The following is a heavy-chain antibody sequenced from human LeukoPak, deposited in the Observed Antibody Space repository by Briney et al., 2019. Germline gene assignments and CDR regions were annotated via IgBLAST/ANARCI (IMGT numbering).Heavy chain of an antibody. CDR2: ISWDADDT. Sequence: GGSLRLSCAASGFTFDDYTMHWVRQAPGKGLEWFSLISWDADDTYYADSVKGRFTISRDNSKKSLYLQMNSLRTEDTALYYCAKGPRYCSGGTCLYYYYYMDVWGKGTTVTVSS. D-gene: IGHD2-15*01. CDR3: AKGPRYCSGGTCLYYYYYMDV. J-gene: IGHJ6*03. V-gene: IGHV3-43*01. CDR1: GFTFDDYT.